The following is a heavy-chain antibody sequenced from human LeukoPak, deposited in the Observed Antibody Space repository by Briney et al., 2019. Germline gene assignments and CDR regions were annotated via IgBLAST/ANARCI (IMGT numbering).Heavy chain of an antibody. CDR1: GFSFSTYW. D-gene: IGHD6-19*01. Sequence: GGSLRLSCAASGFSFSTYWMSWVRQAPGKGLEWVALINPDGTERYYVDSVKGRFTISRDNAKNSLDLQMDGLRAEDTAMYSCARDLAAVPGPRMDVWGQGTTVTVSS. CDR2: INPDGTER. V-gene: IGHV3-7*03. J-gene: IGHJ6*02. CDR3: ARDLAAVPGPRMDV.